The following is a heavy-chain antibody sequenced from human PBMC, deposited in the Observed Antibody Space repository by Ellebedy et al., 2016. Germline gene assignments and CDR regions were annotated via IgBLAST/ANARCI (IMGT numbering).Heavy chain of an antibody. CDR1: GYTFTSYA. J-gene: IGHJ3*02. V-gene: IGHV1-3*01. D-gene: IGHD2-15*01. Sequence: ASVKVSCKASGYTFTSYAMHWVRQAPGQRLEWMGWINAGNGNTKYSQKFQGRVTITRDTSASTAYMELRSLRSDDTAVYYCARVDSRRAFDIWGQGTMVTVSS. CDR3: ARVDSRRAFDI. CDR2: INAGNGNT.